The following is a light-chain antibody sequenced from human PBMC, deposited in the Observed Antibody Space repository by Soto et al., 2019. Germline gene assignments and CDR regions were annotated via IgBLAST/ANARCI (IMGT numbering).Light chain of an antibody. CDR3: NSYTSSSTLV. CDR1: SSDVGGYNY. V-gene: IGLV2-14*01. J-gene: IGLJ3*02. CDR2: DVS. Sequence: QSALTQPASVSGSPGQSITISCTGTSSDVGGYNYVSWYQQHPGKAPKLMIYDVSNRPSGVSNRFSGSKSGNTASLTISGLQAEDEDDYDCNSYTSSSTLVFGGGTKLTVL.